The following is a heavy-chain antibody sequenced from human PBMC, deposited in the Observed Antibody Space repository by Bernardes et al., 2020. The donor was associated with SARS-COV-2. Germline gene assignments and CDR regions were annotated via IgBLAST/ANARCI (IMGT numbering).Heavy chain of an antibody. CDR1: GYTFTSYD. CDR2: MNPNSGNT. Sequence: VKVSCKASGYTFTSYDTNWVRQATGQGLEWIGWMNPNSGNTGYAQKFQGRVTMTRNTSISTAYMELSSLRSEDTAVYYCARGPIWSGYYYYFDYWGQGALVTVSS. CDR3: ARGPIWSGYYYYFDY. J-gene: IGHJ4*02. V-gene: IGHV1-8*01. D-gene: IGHD3-3*01.